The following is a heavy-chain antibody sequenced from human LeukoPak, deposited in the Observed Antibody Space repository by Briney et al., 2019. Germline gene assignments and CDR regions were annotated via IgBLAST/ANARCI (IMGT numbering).Heavy chain of an antibody. CDR3: ARERSSSGGHSWFDP. V-gene: IGHV4-39*07. D-gene: IGHD4-23*01. Sequence: SETLSLTCTVSGGYIITSGHYWGWIRQPPGKGLEWIGSIYYAGVTSTNPFFRSRMSISVDTSKNQFSLNLTSVTAADAAVYYCARERSSSGGHSWFDPWGQGTLVTVSS. J-gene: IGHJ5*02. CDR1: GGYIITSGHY. CDR2: IYYAGVT.